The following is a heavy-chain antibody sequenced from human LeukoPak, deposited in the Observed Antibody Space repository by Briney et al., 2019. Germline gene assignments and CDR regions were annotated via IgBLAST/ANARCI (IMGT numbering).Heavy chain of an antibody. CDR1: GGFFSGYY. Sequence: SETLSLTCAVYGGFFSGYYWSWIRQPPGKGLEWIGEINHSGSTNYNPSLKSRVTISVDTSKNQFSLKLSSVTAADTAVYYCARGLADCSSTSCYLSPFDYWGQGTLVTVSS. CDR2: INHSGST. CDR3: ARGLADCSSTSCYLSPFDY. J-gene: IGHJ4*02. V-gene: IGHV4-34*01. D-gene: IGHD2-2*01.